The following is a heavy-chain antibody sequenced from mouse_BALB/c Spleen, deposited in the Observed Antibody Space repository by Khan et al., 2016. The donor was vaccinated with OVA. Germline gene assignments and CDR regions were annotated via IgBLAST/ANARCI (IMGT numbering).Heavy chain of an antibody. V-gene: IGHV3-2*02. J-gene: IGHJ3*01. CDR3: ERKDYYAYDPFPY. D-gene: IGHD2-2*01. CDR1: GYSITSEYA. CDR2: INYSGNT. Sequence: EVELVESGPGLVKPSQSLSLTCTVTGYSITSEYAWNWIRQFPGNKLEWMGYINYSGNTRFNPSLKSRTSITRDTSKNQFFLQLTSVTTEDTATYYGERKDYYAYDPFPYWGQGTLVTVSA.